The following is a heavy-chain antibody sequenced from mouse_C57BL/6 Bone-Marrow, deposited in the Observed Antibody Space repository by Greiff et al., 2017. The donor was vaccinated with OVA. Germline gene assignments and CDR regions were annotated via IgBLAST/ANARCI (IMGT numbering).Heavy chain of an antibody. CDR1: GYTFTDYY. J-gene: IGHJ3*01. CDR2: INPNNGGT. D-gene: IGHD1-1*01. V-gene: IGHV1-26*01. Sequence: EVKLMESGPELVKPGASVKISCKASGYTFTDYYMNWVKQSHGKSLEWIGDINPNNGGTSYNQKFKGKATLTVDKSSSTAYMELRSLTSEDSAVYYCAREFITTVVATDYWGQGTLVTVSA. CDR3: AREFITTVVATDY.